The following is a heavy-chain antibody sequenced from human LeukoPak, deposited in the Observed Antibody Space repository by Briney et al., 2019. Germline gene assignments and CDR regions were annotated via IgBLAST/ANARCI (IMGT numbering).Heavy chain of an antibody. V-gene: IGHV4-59*01. Sequence: PSETLSLTCTVSGGSISSYYWSWIRQPPGKGLEWIGYIYCSGSTNYNPSLKSRVTISVDTSKNQFSLKLSSVTAADTAVYYCARGSSMVRGTTGWFDPWGQGTLATVSS. CDR3: ARGSSMVRGTTGWFDP. CDR2: IYCSGST. D-gene: IGHD3-10*01. J-gene: IGHJ5*02. CDR1: GGSISSYY.